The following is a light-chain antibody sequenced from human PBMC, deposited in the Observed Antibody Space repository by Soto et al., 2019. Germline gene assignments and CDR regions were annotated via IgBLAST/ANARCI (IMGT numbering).Light chain of an antibody. CDR3: TSPNPGSLYV. J-gene: IGLJ1*01. Sequence: QSALTQPASVSGSPGQSITSSCTGTSSDVGGYNYVSWYQQYPGRVPKPLIYKVSNRPAGISKRFSGPKSGHPASLTISGLQAEDEADYFCTSPNPGSLYVFGSGTKVTVL. V-gene: IGLV2-14*01. CDR2: KVS. CDR1: SSDVGGYNY.